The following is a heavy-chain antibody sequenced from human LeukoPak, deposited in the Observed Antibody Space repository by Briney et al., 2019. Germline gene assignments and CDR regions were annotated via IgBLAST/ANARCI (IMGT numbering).Heavy chain of an antibody. CDR2: IQDDGAKT. D-gene: IGHD3-22*01. V-gene: IGHV3-30*02. Sequence: GGSLRLSCVASGFIFTDYGFHWVRQAPGKGLEWVALIQDDGAKTNYADSVRGRFTISRDNSRSTVYLQMNSLKPDDTAVYYCATQTITLVVVISPFDYWGQGALVTVSS. J-gene: IGHJ4*02. CDR1: GFIFTDYG. CDR3: ATQTITLVVVISPFDY.